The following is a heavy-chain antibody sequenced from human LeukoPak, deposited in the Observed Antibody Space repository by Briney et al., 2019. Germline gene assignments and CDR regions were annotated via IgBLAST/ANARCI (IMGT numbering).Heavy chain of an antibody. CDR2: IYTSGST. V-gene: IGHV4-4*07. D-gene: IGHD3-3*01. Sequence: SETLSLTCTVSGGSISSYYWSWIRQPAGKGLEWIGRIYTSGSTNYNPSLKSRVTMSVDTSKNQFSLKLSSVTAADTAVYYCARDRNPTFGVVTGFDPWGQGTLVTVSS. J-gene: IGHJ5*02. CDR3: ARDRNPTFGVVTGFDP. CDR1: GGSISSYY.